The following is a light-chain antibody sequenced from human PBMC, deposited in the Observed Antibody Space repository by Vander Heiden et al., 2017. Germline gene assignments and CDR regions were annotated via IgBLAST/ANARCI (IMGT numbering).Light chain of an antibody. CDR3: QQFNSYPLT. V-gene: IGKV1-13*02. CDR2: DAS. Sequence: AIQLTQPPSSLSASVGDRVTITCRASQRIGSALVWYQQKPGKAPKLLIYDASSLESGVPSRFSGSGSGTDFTLTIGSLQPEDFATYYCQQFNSYPLTFGGGTKVEIK. J-gene: IGKJ4*01. CDR1: QRIGSA.